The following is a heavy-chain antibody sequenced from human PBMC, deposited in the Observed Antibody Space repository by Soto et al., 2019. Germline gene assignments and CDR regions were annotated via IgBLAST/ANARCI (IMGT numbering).Heavy chain of an antibody. CDR2: IWYDGSNK. CDR3: ARGSSSNGMDV. Sequence: QVQLVESGGGVVQPGRSLRLSCAASGFTFSSYGMHWVRQAPGKGLEWVAVIWYDGSNKYYADSVKGRFTISRDNCKNTLYLHMNSLRDEDTAVYYCARGSSSNGMDVWGQGTTVTVSS. D-gene: IGHD6-6*01. CDR1: GFTFSSYG. J-gene: IGHJ6*02. V-gene: IGHV3-33*01.